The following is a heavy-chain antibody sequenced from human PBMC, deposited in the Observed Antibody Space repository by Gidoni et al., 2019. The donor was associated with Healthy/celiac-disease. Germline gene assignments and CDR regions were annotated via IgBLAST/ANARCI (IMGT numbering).Heavy chain of an antibody. J-gene: IGHJ4*02. CDR3: AREEWNDILTGYSEGDY. Sequence: EVQLVESGGGLVQPGGSLRLSCSPSGFTFSSYEMNWVRQAPGKGLEWVSYISSSGSTIYYADSVKGRFTISRDNAKNSLYLQMNSLRAEDTAVYYCAREEWNDILTGYSEGDYWGQGTLVTVSS. CDR2: ISSSGSTI. V-gene: IGHV3-48*03. CDR1: GFTFSSYE. D-gene: IGHD3-9*01.